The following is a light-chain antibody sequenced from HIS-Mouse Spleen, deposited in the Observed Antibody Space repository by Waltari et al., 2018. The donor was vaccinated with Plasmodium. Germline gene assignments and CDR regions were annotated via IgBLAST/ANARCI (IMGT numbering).Light chain of an antibody. CDR3: SSYTSSSTHYV. J-gene: IGLJ1*01. CDR1: SSDVGGYNY. CDR2: EVS. V-gene: IGLV2-14*01. Sequence: QSALTQPASVSGSPGQSITISCTGTSSDVGGYNYVSWYQPHPGKAPNLMIYEVSNRRPGVSHRFSGSKSGNTASLTISGLQAEDAADYYCSSYTSSSTHYVFGTGTKVTVL.